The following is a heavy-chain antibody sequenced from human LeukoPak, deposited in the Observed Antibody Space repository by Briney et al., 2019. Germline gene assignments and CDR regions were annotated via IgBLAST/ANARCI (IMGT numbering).Heavy chain of an antibody. CDR2: IDMSTTTI. V-gene: IGHV3-48*01. D-gene: IGHD3-10*01. J-gene: IGHJ4*02. Sequence: GGSLRLSCTASGFTFGDYAMSWVRQAPGKGLEWVSYIDMSTTTIYYADSVKGRFTISRDNAKNSLYLQMNSLRAEDTAVYYCARDLRAYGDDYWGQGTLVTVSS. CDR3: ARDLRAYGDDY. CDR1: GFTFGDYA.